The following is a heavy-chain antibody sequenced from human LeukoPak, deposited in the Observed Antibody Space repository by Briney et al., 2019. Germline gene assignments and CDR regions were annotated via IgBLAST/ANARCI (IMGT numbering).Heavy chain of an antibody. Sequence: GGSLRLSCAASGFTFSSYAMSWVRQAPGKGLEWVSAISGSGGSTYYAASVKGRFTISRDNSQNTLYLQMNSLRAADTAVYYCAKDSGRTAKSLFDPWGQGTLVTVSS. CDR3: AKDSGRTAKSLFDP. V-gene: IGHV3-23*01. J-gene: IGHJ5*02. CDR2: ISGSGGST. CDR1: GFTFSSYA. D-gene: IGHD2-15*01.